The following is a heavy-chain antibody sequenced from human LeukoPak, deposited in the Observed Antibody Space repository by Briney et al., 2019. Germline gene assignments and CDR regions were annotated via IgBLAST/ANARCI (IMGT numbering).Heavy chain of an antibody. D-gene: IGHD3-16*02. CDR3: AHSFHYDYVWGSYRFLNWFDP. V-gene: IGHV2-5*02. CDR2: IYWDDDK. Sequence: GSGPTLVKPTQTLTLTCTFSGFSLSTRGVGVGWIRQPPGKALEWLALIYWDDDKRYSPSLTSRLTITKDTSKNQVVLTTTNMDPVDTATYYCAHSFHYDYVWGSYRFLNWFDPWGQGTLVTVSS. J-gene: IGHJ5*02. CDR1: GFSLSTRGVG.